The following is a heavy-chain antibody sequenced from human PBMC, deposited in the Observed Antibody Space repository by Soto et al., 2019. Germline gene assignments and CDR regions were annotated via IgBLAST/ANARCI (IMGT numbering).Heavy chain of an antibody. V-gene: IGHV3-23*01. J-gene: IGHJ5*02. CDR3: AKGKSTGDIDWFDP. CDR1: GFTLQNYA. CDR2: LIGGHYGT. D-gene: IGHD3-10*01. Sequence: GGSLRLSCTASGFTLQNYAMAWVRQAPGKGLEWVSTLIGGHYGTAHSYSVKGRFTVSRDNSKNCLYLQMNSLGVEDTAMYFCAKGKSTGDIDWFDPWGQGSLVTVSS.